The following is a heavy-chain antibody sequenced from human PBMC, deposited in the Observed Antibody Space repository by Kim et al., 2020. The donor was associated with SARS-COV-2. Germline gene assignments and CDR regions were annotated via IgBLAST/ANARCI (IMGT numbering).Heavy chain of an antibody. V-gene: IGHV5-51*01. J-gene: IGHJ6*01. CDR2: IYPGDSDT. Sequence: GESLKISCKGSGYSFTSYWIGWVRQMPGKGLEWMGIIYPGDSDTRYSPSFQGQVTISADKSISTAYLQWSSLKASDTAMYYCAGHKIRGRDYYYYYGMDVWGQGTTVTVSS. CDR1: GYSFTSYW. CDR3: AGHKIRGRDYYYYYGMDV. D-gene: IGHD3-10*01.